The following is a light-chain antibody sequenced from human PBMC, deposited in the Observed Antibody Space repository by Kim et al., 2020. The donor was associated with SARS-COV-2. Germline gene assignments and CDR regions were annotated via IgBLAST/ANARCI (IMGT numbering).Light chain of an antibody. J-gene: IGLJ3*02. CDR1: KLGDKF. CDR2: QDN. V-gene: IGLV3-1*01. CDR3: QTWDRSTVV. Sequence: SVSPGQTASISCAGDKLGDKFACWYQQKPGQSPVLVVYQDNKRPSGIPARFSGSSSGNTATLTIRGTQAMDEADYYCQTWDRSTVVFGGGTQLTVL.